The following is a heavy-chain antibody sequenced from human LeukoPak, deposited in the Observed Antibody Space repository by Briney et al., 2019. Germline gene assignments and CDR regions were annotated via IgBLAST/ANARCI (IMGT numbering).Heavy chain of an antibody. J-gene: IGHJ5*02. CDR3: ARGVTVTTVGKNWFDP. V-gene: IGHV4-34*01. D-gene: IGHD4-17*01. CDR1: GGSFSGYY. Sequence: PSETLSLTCAVYGGSFSGYYWSWIRQPPGKGLEWIGEINHSGSTNYNPSLKSRVNISVDTSKNQFSLQLSSVPAADTAVYYCARGVTVTTVGKNWFDPWGQGTLVTVSS. CDR2: INHSGST.